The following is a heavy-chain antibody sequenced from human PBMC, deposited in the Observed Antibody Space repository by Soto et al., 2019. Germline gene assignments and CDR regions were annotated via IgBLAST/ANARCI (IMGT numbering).Heavy chain of an antibody. V-gene: IGHV4-34*01. CDR1: GGSLSDYY. CDR3: ARGRDEYKLGNV. J-gene: IGHJ6*02. Sequence: EPLSLTCAVSGGSLSDYYWPWIRQSPGKGLEWIGEIHPSGSTYYNPSLRSRVTISVDTSKNQFSLKLTSLTAADTAIYYCARGRDEYKLGNVWGHGTTVTVSS. CDR2: IHPSGST. D-gene: IGHD1-1*01.